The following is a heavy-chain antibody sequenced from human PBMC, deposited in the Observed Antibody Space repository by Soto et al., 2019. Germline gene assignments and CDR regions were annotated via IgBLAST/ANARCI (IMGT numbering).Heavy chain of an antibody. J-gene: IGHJ4*02. D-gene: IGHD4-17*01. CDR1: YRFTSYW. Sequence: YRFTSYWISWVRQMPGKGLECMGRIDPSDSYTYYSPSFQGHVTISADKSLSTAYLQWSSLKASDTAMYYCARLRLTTVTTLDYWGQGTLVTVSS. CDR2: IDPSDSYT. CDR3: ARLRLTTVTTLDY. V-gene: IGHV5-10-1*01.